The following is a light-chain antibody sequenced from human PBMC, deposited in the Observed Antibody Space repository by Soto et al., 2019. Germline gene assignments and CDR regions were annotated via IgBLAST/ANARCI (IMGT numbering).Light chain of an antibody. Sequence: QSVLTQSASVSGSPGQSITISCTGTSSDVGGYNFVSWYQQHPGKAPKLIISDVSNRPSGVSTRFSGSKSGNTASLTISGLQAEDEADYYCSSYTSINTHVFGTGTKVTVL. CDR2: DVS. V-gene: IGLV2-14*01. CDR1: SSDVGGYNF. J-gene: IGLJ1*01. CDR3: SSYTSINTHV.